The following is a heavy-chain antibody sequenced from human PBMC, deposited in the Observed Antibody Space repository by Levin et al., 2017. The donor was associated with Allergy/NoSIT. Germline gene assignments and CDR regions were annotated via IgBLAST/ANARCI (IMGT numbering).Heavy chain of an antibody. Sequence: GGSLRLSCAASGFTFDDHGMSWVRQAPGKGLEWVSGINWNGGSTGYADPVKGRFTISRDNAKNSLYLQMSSLRAEDTALYYCARGGYGSGSYCFGYWGQGTLVNVSS. D-gene: IGHD3-10*01. CDR2: INWNGGST. J-gene: IGHJ4*02. V-gene: IGHV3-20*04. CDR1: GFTFDDHG. CDR3: ARGGYGSGSYCFGY.